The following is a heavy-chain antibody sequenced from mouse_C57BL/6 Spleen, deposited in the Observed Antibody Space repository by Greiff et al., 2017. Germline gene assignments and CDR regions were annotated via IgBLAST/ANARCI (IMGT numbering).Heavy chain of an antibody. CDR3: ATITTVVDWYFDV. CDR2: IFPGSGST. D-gene: IGHD1-1*01. J-gene: IGHJ1*03. Sequence: QVQLQQSGPELVKPGASVKISCKASGYTFTDYYINWVKQRPGQGLEWIGWIFPGSGSTYYNEKFKGKATLTVDKSSSTASMLLSSLTSEDSAVYFCATITTVVDWYFDVWGTGTTVTVSS. V-gene: IGHV1-75*01. CDR1: GYTFTDYY.